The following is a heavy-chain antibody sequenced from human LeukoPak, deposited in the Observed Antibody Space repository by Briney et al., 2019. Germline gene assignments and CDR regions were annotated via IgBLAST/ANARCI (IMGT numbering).Heavy chain of an antibody. J-gene: IGHJ4*02. CDR3: ATGIAVAGTPFDY. CDR1: GYTLTELS. D-gene: IGHD6-19*01. CDR2: FDPEDGET. Sequence: ASVKVSCRVSGYTLTELSMHWVRQAPGKGLEWMGGFDPEDGETIYAQKFQGRVTMTEDTSTDTAYMELSSLRSEDTAVYYCATGIAVAGTPFDYWGQGTLVTVSS. V-gene: IGHV1-24*01.